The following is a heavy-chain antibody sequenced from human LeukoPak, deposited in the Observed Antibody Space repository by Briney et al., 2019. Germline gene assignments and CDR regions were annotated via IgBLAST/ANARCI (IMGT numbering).Heavy chain of an antibody. J-gene: IGHJ4*02. V-gene: IGHV5-51*01. CDR1: GCRFTSYW. CDR2: IYPADSDT. CDR3: ATRIKGYCSSTSCSEFDY. D-gene: IGHD2-2*01. Sequence: GEDLKISFKGSGCRFTSYWIGWVRPGPGKGVEGGGIIYPADSDTIYSPSFQGQVPISADKSISTSYLQWSSLKASDTAMYYCATRIKGYCSSTSCSEFDYWGQGTLVTVSS.